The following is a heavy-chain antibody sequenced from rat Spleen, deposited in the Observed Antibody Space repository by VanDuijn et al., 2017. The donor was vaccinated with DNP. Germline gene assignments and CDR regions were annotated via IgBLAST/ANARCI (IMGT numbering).Heavy chain of an antibody. V-gene: IGHV5-58*01. CDR2: ITSSGGST. CDR3: TTDFERGY. D-gene: IGHD1-11*01. J-gene: IGHJ2*01. Sequence: EVQLVETGGGLVQPGRSLKLSCVASGFTFSTYWMFWIRQAPGKGLEWIASITSSGGSTYYPDSVKGRFTISRDNAKNTLYLHMNSLRSEDTATFYCTTDFERGYWGQGVMVTVSS. CDR1: GFTFSTYW.